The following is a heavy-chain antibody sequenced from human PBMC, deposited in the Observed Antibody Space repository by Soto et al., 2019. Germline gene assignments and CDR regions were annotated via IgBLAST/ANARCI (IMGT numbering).Heavy chain of an antibody. D-gene: IGHD3-10*01. Sequence: ASVKVSCKVSGYTLTELSMHWVRQAPGKGLEWMRGFGPEEGETIYAQKFQGRVTMTEDTSTDTVYMELSSLRSEDTAVYYCATDPTPYYYGSGPRKNYCFLDWVCGHWGQGTPVTVSS. V-gene: IGHV1-24*01. CDR3: ATDPTPYYYGSGPRKNYCFLDWVCGH. CDR2: FGPEEGET. CDR1: GYTLTELS. J-gene: IGHJ4*02.